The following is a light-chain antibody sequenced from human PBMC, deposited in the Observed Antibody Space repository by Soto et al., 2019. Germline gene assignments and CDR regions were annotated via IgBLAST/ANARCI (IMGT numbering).Light chain of an antibody. V-gene: IGKV3-20*01. J-gene: IGKJ1*01. CDR1: QSVSSSY. CDR3: QQYGSSRWT. Sequence: IVVTQSPGTLSLSPGGRATLSCMASQSVSSSYLAWYQQKPGQAPRLVIYGASSRATGIPDRFSGSGSGTDFTLTISRLEPEDFAVYYCQQYGSSRWTFGQGSNV. CDR2: GAS.